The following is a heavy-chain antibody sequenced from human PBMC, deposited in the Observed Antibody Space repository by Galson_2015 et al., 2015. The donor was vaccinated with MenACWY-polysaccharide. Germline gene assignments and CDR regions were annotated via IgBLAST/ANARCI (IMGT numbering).Heavy chain of an antibody. CDR1: GFTFDDYA. CDR3: AKDNNYDSSGYYFGIDY. Sequence: SLRLSCAASGFTFDDYAMHWVRQAPGKGLEWVSLISGDGGSTYYADSVKGRFTISRDNSKNSLYLRMNSLRTEDTALYYCAKDNNYDSSGYYFGIDYWGQGTLVTVSS. D-gene: IGHD3-22*01. V-gene: IGHV3-43*02. J-gene: IGHJ4*02. CDR2: ISGDGGST.